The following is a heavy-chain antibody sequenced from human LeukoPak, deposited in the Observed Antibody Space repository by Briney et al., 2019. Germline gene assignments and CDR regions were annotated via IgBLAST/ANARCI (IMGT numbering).Heavy chain of an antibody. CDR1: GGSISSYY. CDR3: ARDRDYYDSSGYFHYYGMDV. Sequence: PSETLSLTCTVSGGSISSYYWSWIRQPAGKGLEWIGRIYTSGSTNYNPSLKSRVTMSVDTSKNQSSLKLSSVTAADTAVYYCARDRDYYDSSGYFHYYGMDVWGQGTTVTVSS. J-gene: IGHJ6*02. CDR2: IYTSGST. V-gene: IGHV4-4*07. D-gene: IGHD3-22*01.